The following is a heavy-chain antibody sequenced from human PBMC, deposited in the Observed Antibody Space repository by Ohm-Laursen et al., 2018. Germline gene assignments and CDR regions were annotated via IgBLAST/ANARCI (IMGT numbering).Heavy chain of an antibody. J-gene: IGHJ4*02. CDR3: AVGDRGTTAVAGDF. V-gene: IGHV3-9*01. CDR1: GFSFDDYA. Sequence: SLRLSCAAFGFSFDDYAIHWVRQAPGKGLEWVSGISWNSGSIGYADSVKGRFTIPRDNAKNSLYLQMNSLRAEDTAVYSCAVGDRGTTAVAGDFWGPGTLVTVSS. D-gene: IGHD6-19*01. CDR2: ISWNSGSI.